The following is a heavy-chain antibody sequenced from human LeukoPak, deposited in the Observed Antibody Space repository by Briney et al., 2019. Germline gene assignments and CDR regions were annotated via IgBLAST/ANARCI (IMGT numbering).Heavy chain of an antibody. J-gene: IGHJ4*02. CDR2: INPSGGST. D-gene: IGHD2-2*01. CDR3: ARVPANSLSFDY. Sequence: ASVKVSCKASGYTFPSYYMHWVRQAAGQGLEWMGIINPSGGSTSYAQKFQGRVTMTRDTSTSTVYMELSSLRSEDTAVYYCARVPANSLSFDYWGQGTLVTVSS. CDR1: GYTFPSYY. V-gene: IGHV1-46*01.